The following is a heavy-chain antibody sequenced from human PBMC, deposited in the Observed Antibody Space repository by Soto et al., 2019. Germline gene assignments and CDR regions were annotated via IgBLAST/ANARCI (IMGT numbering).Heavy chain of an antibody. Sequence: QVQLVQSGAEVKKPGSSVKVSCKASGGTFSSYAISWVRQAPGQGLEWMGGIIPIFGTANYAQTFQFRVTITADESPSTAYMELSSLRSADTALYYCASEDGMGATSRCRHGRAEYFQHWGQGTLVTVS. J-gene: IGHJ1*01. CDR2: IIPIFGTA. CDR3: ASEDGMGATSRCRHGRAEYFQH. V-gene: IGHV1-69*12. CDR1: GGTFSSYA. D-gene: IGHD1-26*01.